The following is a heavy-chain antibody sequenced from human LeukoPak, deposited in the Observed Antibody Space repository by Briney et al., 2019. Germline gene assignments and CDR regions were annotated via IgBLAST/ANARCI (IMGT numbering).Heavy chain of an antibody. CDR3: ARGPPRGGYSYGFSGGAFDI. Sequence: SETLSLTCTVSGASITIGAESYHWGWIRQPPGKGLEWIGEINHSGSTNYNPSLKSRVTISVDTSKNQFSLKLSSVTAADTAVYYCARGPPRGGYSYGFSGGAFDIWGQGTMVTVSS. CDR1: GASITIGAESYH. D-gene: IGHD5-18*01. CDR2: INHSGST. V-gene: IGHV4-39*07. J-gene: IGHJ3*02.